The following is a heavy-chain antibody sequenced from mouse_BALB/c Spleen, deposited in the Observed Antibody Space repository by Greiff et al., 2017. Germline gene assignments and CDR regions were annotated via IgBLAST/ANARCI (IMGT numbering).Heavy chain of an antibody. V-gene: IGHV5-6-5*01. J-gene: IGHJ4*01. CDR2: ISSGGST. Sequence: EVKLMESGGGLVKPGGSLKLSCAASGFTFSSYAMSWVRQTPEKRLEWVASISSGGSTYYPDSVKGRFTISRDNARNILYLQMSSLRSEDTAMYYCARGYDFYYAMDYWGQGTSVTVSS. CDR3: ARGYDFYYAMDY. CDR1: GFTFSSYA. D-gene: IGHD2-4*01.